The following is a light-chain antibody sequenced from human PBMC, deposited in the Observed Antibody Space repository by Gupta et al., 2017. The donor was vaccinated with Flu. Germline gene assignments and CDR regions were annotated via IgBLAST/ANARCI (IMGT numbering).Light chain of an antibody. Sequence: QSALTQPPSASGSPGQSVTISCAGTRSDVGGYNYVSWYQHYPGKAPKLMIYDVNKRPSGVPDRFSGSKSGNTASLTVSGLQAEDEADYFCSSYTNRDNSAYVVGTGTKVTVL. CDR1: RSDVGGYNY. V-gene: IGLV2-8*01. CDR2: DVN. CDR3: SSYTNRDNSAYV. J-gene: IGLJ1*01.